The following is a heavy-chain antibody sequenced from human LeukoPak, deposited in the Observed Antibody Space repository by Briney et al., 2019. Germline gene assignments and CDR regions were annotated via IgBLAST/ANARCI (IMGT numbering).Heavy chain of an antibody. V-gene: IGHV3-9*01. CDR2: ISWNSGSI. D-gene: IGHD4-17*01. J-gene: IGHJ4*02. Sequence: GRSLRLSCAASGFTFNDYAMHWVRQAPGKGLEWVSGISWNSGSIVYADSVKGRFTTSRDNVKNSLYLQMNNLRAEDTAVYYCARDRYGDTDYWGQGTLVTVSS. CDR1: GFTFNDYA. CDR3: ARDRYGDTDY.